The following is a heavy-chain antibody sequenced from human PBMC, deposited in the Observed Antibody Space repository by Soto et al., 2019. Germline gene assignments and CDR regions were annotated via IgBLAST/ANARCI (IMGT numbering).Heavy chain of an antibody. CDR3: ARVGRDGYNLLAFDI. Sequence: PGGSLRLSCAVSRFTFSSYSMNWFRQAPGEGLEWISYISSDSSAIYYADSVRGRFTISRNNAKSSLYLQMNSLRAEDTAVYYCARVGRDGYNLLAFDIWGQGTMVTVS. V-gene: IGHV3-48*01. CDR2: ISSDSSAI. CDR1: RFTFSSYS. J-gene: IGHJ3*02. D-gene: IGHD5-12*01.